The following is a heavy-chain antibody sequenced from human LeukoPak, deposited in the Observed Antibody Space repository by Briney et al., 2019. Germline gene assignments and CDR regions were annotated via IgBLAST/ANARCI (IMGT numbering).Heavy chain of an antibody. CDR3: ARRVGSSDCFDY. D-gene: IGHD6-6*01. Sequence: PSQTLSLTCTVSGYSISSGFYWGWIRQPPGKGLEWIGNVYHGGSSYYNPSLKSRVTISVDTSKNQFSLNLYSVTAADTAVYYCARRVGSSDCFDYWGQGTLVTVSS. CDR2: VYHGGSS. J-gene: IGHJ4*02. CDR1: GYSISSGFY. V-gene: IGHV4-38-2*02.